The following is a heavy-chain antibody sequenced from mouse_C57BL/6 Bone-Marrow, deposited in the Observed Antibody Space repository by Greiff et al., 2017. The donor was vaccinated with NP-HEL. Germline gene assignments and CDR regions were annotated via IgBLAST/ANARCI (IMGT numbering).Heavy chain of an antibody. Sequence: QVQLQQPGAELVKPGASVKMSCKASGYTFTSYWITWVKQRPGQGLEWIGDIYPGSGSTNYNEKFKSKATLTVDTSSSTAYMQLSSLTSEDSAVYYCATSCYGDFDAMDYWGQGTSVTFSS. D-gene: IGHD2-13*01. CDR1: GYTFTSYW. CDR3: ATSCYGDFDAMDY. V-gene: IGHV1-55*01. CDR2: IYPGSGST. J-gene: IGHJ4*01.